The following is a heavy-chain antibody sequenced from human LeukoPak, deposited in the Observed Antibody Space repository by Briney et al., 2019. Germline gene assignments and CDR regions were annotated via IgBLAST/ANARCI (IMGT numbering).Heavy chain of an antibody. J-gene: IGHJ6*03. CDR3: ARLVVRGILYYYYYMDA. CDR2: IYHTGST. D-gene: IGHD3-10*01. CDR1: GYSITSGYY. Sequence: SETLSLTCSVSGYSITSGYYWVWIRQPPGKGLEWIGNIYHTGSTYYNPSLKSRVTISVDTSKNQFSLKLSSVTAADTAVYYCARLVVRGILYYYYYMDAWGKGTTVTVSS. V-gene: IGHV4-38-2*01.